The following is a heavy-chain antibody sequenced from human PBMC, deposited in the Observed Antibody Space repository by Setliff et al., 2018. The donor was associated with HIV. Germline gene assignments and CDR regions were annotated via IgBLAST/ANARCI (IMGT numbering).Heavy chain of an antibody. CDR2: VSYTGTT. CDR3: ARLSTTSRDFDS. D-gene: IGHD3-10*01. CDR1: YDTISTADYY. V-gene: IGHV4-30-4*01. J-gene: IGHJ4*02. Sequence: PSETLSLTCTAPYDTISTADYYWSWIRQPPGKGLEWIGFVSYTGTTRYSPSLKSRITISIDTSKNQFSLQLSSVTAADTAVYYCARLSTTSRDFDSWGQGTLVTVSS.